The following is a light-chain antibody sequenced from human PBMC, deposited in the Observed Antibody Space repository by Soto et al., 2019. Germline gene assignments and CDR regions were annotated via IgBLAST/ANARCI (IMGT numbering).Light chain of an antibody. Sequence: QSVLTQPPSVSAAPGQQVTISCSGSSSNIGKNHVSWYLQGPGTAPKLLIFESNKRPSGIPDRFSGSKSGTSVTLGIAGLQTGDEADYHCGTLDCSLTAVLFGGGTKLAV. V-gene: IGLV1-51*02. CDR2: ESN. J-gene: IGLJ2*01. CDR1: SSNIGKNH. CDR3: GTLDCSLTAVL.